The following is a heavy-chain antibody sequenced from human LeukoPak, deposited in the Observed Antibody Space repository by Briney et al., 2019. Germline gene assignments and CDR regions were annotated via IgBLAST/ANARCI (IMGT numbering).Heavy chain of an antibody. Sequence: ASVKVSCKASGYTFTGYYMHWVRQAPGQGLEWMGWINPNSGGTNYAEKFQGRVNMTRHTYISTAYMELSRLRSDDTAVYYCARDYSSPGAVFDYWGQGTLVTVSS. CDR3: ARDYSSPGAVFDY. V-gene: IGHV1-2*02. J-gene: IGHJ4*02. CDR2: INPNSGGT. D-gene: IGHD6-13*01. CDR1: GYTFTGYY.